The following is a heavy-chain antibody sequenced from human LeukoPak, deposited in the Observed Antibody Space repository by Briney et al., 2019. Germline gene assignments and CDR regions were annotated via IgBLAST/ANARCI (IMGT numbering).Heavy chain of an antibody. CDR1: GYSFTSYW. J-gene: IGHJ3*02. V-gene: IGHV5-51*01. Sequence: GESLKISCKGSGYSFTSYWIGWVRQMPGKGLEWMGIIYPGDSDTRYSPSFQGQVTISADKSISTAYLQWSSLKASDTAMYYCARPVMPRRAYCSSTSCYGYDAFDIWGQGTMVTVSS. CDR3: ARPVMPRRAYCSSTSCYGYDAFDI. CDR2: IYPGDSDT. D-gene: IGHD2-2*01.